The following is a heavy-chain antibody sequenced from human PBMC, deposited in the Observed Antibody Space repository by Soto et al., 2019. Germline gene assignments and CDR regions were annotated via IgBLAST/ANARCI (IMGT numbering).Heavy chain of an antibody. CDR1: GCTFSSYG. Sequence: GGSRRISCAGSGCTFSSYGLNWVRQAPEKGLEWVSYISSSSSTIYYADSVKGRFTISRDNAKNSLYLQMNSLRAEDTAVYYCASGPRVYYYGMDVWGQGT. CDR3: ASGPRVYYYGMDV. J-gene: IGHJ6*02. V-gene: IGHV3-48*01. CDR2: ISSSSSTI.